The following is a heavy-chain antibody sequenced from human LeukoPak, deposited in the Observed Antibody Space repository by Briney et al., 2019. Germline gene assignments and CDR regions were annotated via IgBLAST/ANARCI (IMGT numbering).Heavy chain of an antibody. J-gene: IGHJ4*02. CDR3: ARGVWAPFDY. CDR2: ISGSGDNT. V-gene: IGHV3-23*01. D-gene: IGHD7-27*01. Sequence: GGSLRLSCAASGFTFNNYAMTWVRQAAGKGLEWVAGISGSGDNTYYADSVKGRFAVSRDNSKNTMYLQMNSLRVEDTAVYYCARGVWAPFDYWGQGTLVTVSS. CDR1: GFTFNNYA.